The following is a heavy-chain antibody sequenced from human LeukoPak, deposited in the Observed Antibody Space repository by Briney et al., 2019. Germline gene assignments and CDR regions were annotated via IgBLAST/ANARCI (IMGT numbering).Heavy chain of an antibody. V-gene: IGHV4-34*01. CDR2: MNPSGST. J-gene: IGHJ6*03. Sequence: PSETLSLTCAVYGGSFSGYYWTWIRQTPEKGLEWIGEMNPSGSTNYNPSLKSRVTISVDTSKNQFSLELSSVTAADKAVYYCARGRQDVTMIVVVMTAVSYYLDVWGKGTTVTVS. CDR3: ARGRQDVTMIVVVMTAVSYYLDV. CDR1: GGSFSGYY. D-gene: IGHD3-22*01.